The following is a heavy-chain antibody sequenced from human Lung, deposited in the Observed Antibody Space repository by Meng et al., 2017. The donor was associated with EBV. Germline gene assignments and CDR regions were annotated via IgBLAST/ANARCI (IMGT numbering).Heavy chain of an antibody. CDR1: GYTFTGYY. J-gene: IGHJ4*02. Sequence: QGQLVQAGAGGKKPGASVKVSCKASGYTFTGYYMHWLRQAPGQGLEWVGRITPSSGGTTYAQKFQGRVTMTRDTSISTAYMELSSLRSDDAAIYYCVRANLGSADYWGQGTLVTVSS. CDR2: ITPSSGGT. V-gene: IGHV1-2*06. CDR3: VRANLGSADY. D-gene: IGHD7-27*01.